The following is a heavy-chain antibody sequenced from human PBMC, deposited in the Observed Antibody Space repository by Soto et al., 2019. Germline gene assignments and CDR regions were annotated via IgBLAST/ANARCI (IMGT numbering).Heavy chain of an antibody. D-gene: IGHD3-10*01. Sequence: QVQLQESGPRLVKPSQTLSLTCTVSDGSITTGGYYWTWIRQHPEKGLEWIGYVHYSGSAYYNPSLKSRVSISVFTSKNQFSLKLSSVTAAYTAVYYWARDSAGFYLDSWGQGTLVTVSS. CDR2: VHYSGSA. V-gene: IGHV4-31*03. CDR3: ARDSAGFYLDS. CDR1: DGSITTGGYY. J-gene: IGHJ4*02.